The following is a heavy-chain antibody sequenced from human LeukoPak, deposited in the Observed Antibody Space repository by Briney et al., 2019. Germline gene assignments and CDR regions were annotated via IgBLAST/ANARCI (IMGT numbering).Heavy chain of an antibody. CDR1: RFTFTNYA. D-gene: IGHD3-3*01. CDR2: ISGSDGST. V-gene: IGHV3-23*01. J-gene: IGHJ5*02. Sequence: GGGLRVSRVASRFTFTNYAMTWVPQAPGKGVECVSAISGSDGSTYYSDSVTGRFTISRDNSKNTLYLQMTSLRTDDTAVYYCAKDGYDFWSAYQIDLWGQGTLVTVSS. CDR3: AKDGYDFWSAYQIDL.